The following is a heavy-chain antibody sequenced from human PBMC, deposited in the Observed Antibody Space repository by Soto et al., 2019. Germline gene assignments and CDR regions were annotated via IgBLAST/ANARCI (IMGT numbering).Heavy chain of an antibody. Sequence: PGESLKISCKGSGYSFTSYWIGWVRQMPGKGLEWMGIIYPGDSDTRYSPSFQGQVTISADKSISTAYLQWSSLKASDTAMYYCASRTYYVSGSYFSDAFVIWCQGTMVTVSS. D-gene: IGHD3-10*01. CDR1: GYSFTSYW. V-gene: IGHV5-51*01. CDR3: ASRTYYVSGSYFSDAFVI. CDR2: IYPGDSDT. J-gene: IGHJ3*02.